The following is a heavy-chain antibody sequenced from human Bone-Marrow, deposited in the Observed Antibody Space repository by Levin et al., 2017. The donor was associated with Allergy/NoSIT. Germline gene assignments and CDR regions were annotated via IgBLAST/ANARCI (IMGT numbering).Heavy chain of an antibody. CDR2: IYHDGST. J-gene: IGHJ6*02. CDR3: ARMATFGVVITYYGLDV. Sequence: SETLSLTCTASGGSISSGSYYWSWLRQAPGKGLEWIGYIYHDGSTDYSPSLKSRLTMSIDTSENRFSLRLSFVTAADTAVYYCARMATFGVVITYYGLDVWGQGTTVIVSS. V-gene: IGHV4-30-4*01. CDR1: GGSISSGSYY. D-gene: IGHD3-3*01.